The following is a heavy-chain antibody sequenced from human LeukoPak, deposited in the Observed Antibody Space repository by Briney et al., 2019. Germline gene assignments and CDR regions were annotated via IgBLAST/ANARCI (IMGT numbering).Heavy chain of an antibody. CDR1: GGSFSAYY. D-gene: IGHD3-9*01. J-gene: IGHJ5*02. Sequence: KPSETLSLTCGVSGGSFSAYYWSWIRQPPGKGLELIGEINHSGRTNYNPSLKSRVTISVDTSKNQFSLNLSSVTAADTAVYYCARSPLTGNYGDWFDPWGQGTLVIVSS. CDR3: ARSPLTGNYGDWFDP. V-gene: IGHV4-34*01. CDR2: INHSGRT.